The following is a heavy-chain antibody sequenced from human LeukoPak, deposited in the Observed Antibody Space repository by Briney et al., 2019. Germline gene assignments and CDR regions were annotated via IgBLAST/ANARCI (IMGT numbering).Heavy chain of an antibody. CDR1: GFTFSSFA. D-gene: IGHD3-9*01. J-gene: IGHJ6*02. CDR2: IGTSVGST. V-gene: IGHV3-23*01. Sequence: GGSLRLSCAASGFTFSSFAIHWVRQVPGKGLEWVSGIGTSVGSTYYADSVKGRFTISRDNSKNTLYLQMNSLRAEDTAVYYCAKVMSYDIYYYYGMDVWGQGTTVTVSS. CDR3: AKVMSYDIYYYYGMDV.